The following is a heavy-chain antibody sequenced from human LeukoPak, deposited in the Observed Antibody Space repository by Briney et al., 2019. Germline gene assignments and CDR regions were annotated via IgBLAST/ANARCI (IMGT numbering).Heavy chain of an antibody. CDR2: IRYDGNDK. V-gene: IGHV3-30*02. D-gene: IGHD4-23*01. CDR1: GFTFTTCA. CDR3: AKGDDYGANTRLPKFNWFDP. J-gene: IGHJ5*02. Sequence: GGSLRLSCTASGFTFTTCAMHWVRQAPGKGLEWVAYIRYDGNDKNYADSVKGRFTISRDNSKDMLYLQMNSLRPEDTAVYYCAKGDDYGANTRLPKFNWFDPWGQGTLVTVSS.